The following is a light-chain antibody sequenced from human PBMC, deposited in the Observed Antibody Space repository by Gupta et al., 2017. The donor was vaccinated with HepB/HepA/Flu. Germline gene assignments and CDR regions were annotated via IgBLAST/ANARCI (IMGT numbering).Light chain of an antibody. CDR3: AAWDDSLNGWV. J-gene: IGLJ3*02. V-gene: IGLV1-44*01. CDR2: NNN. Sequence: QSVLTQPLSPSGTPGKTVTVSCSGTPYNIENHPVNWYQHLPGTAPKLIIYNNNQRPSGVPDRFSGSRSGSSASLGISGLQSDDESDYYCAAWDDSLNGWVFGGGTKVTVL. CDR1: PYNIENHP.